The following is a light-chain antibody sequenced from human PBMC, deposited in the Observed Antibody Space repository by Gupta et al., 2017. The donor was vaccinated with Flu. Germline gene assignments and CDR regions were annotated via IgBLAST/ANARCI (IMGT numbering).Light chain of an antibody. CDR1: QSVSRY. CDR2: ETS. J-gene: IGKJ1*01. Sequence: DTQMTQSPSTLSASVGDRVTITCRASQSVSRYLPWYQQKPGNGPKLLIYETSHLQSGVPSRFSGSGSGTEFTLTISSLQPDDFATYYCQHYQYSRSFGQGTKVEI. CDR3: QHYQYSRS. V-gene: IGKV1-5*03.